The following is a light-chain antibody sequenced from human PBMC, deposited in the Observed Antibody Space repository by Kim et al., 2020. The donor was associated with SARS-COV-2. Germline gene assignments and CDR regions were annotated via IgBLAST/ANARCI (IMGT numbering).Light chain of an antibody. CDR2: GKN. Sequence: LGQTVRITCKGDSLRSYYASWYQQKPGQAPVLVIYGKNNRPSGIPDRFSGSSSGNTASLTITGAQAEDEADYYCNSRDSSGNHLEVFGTGTKVTVL. CDR3: NSRDSSGNHLEV. V-gene: IGLV3-19*01. J-gene: IGLJ1*01. CDR1: SLRSYY.